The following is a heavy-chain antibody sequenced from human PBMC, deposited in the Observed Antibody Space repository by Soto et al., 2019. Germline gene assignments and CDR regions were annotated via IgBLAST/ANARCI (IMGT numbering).Heavy chain of an antibody. CDR2: IVVGSGNT. D-gene: IGHD5-12*01. J-gene: IGHJ6*02. CDR1: GPTFTSSA. V-gene: IGHV1-58*01. Sequence: GASVKVSCKASGPTFTSSAVQWVRQARGQRLEWIGWIVVGSGNTNYAQKFQERVTITRDMSTSTAYMELSSLRSDDTAVYYCAREGVAPYYYYGMDVWGQGTPVTVSS. CDR3: AREGVAPYYYYGMDV.